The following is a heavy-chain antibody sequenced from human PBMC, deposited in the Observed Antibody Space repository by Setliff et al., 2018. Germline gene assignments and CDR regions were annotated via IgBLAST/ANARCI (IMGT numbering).Heavy chain of an antibody. D-gene: IGHD5-18*01. V-gene: IGHV1-18*01. J-gene: IGHJ3*02. CDR3: ARVRVGYAFDI. CDR1: GYTFTSYG. CDR2: ISAYNGNT. Sequence: GASVKVSCKASGYTFTSYGISWVRQAPGQGLEWMGWISAYNGNTNYAQKLQGRVTMTRNTSISTAYMELSSLRSEDTAVYYCARVRVGYAFDIWGQGTMVTVSS.